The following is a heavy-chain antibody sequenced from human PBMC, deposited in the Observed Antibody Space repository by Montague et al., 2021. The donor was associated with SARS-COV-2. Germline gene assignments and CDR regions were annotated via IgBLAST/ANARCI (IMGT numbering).Heavy chain of an antibody. J-gene: IGHJ5*02. CDR2: IYYLGST. CDR1: GDTIRRATYY. Sequence: SETLSLTCDVSGDTIRRATYYWAWIRQPPGRGLEWIGNIYYLGSTMYNPSLKSRVTMCVDTSKNQFSLHLNLVTAADTAVYYCARRLPGLDPPVDHWGQRTLVSVSS. CDR3: ARRLPGLDPPVDH. D-gene: IGHD3/OR15-3a*01. V-gene: IGHV4-39*01.